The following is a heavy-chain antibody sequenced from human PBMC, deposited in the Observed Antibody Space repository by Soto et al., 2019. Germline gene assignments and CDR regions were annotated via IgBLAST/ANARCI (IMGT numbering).Heavy chain of an antibody. Sequence: PGGSLRLSCAASGFTFSSYAMSWVRQAPGRGLEWVSAISGSGGSTYYADSVKGRFTISRDNSKNTLYLQMNSLRAEDTAVYSCAKDLTSDYPNTPFDYWGQGTLVTVSS. CDR1: GFTFSSYA. V-gene: IGHV3-23*01. D-gene: IGHD4-17*01. J-gene: IGHJ4*02. CDR2: ISGSGGST. CDR3: AKDLTSDYPNTPFDY.